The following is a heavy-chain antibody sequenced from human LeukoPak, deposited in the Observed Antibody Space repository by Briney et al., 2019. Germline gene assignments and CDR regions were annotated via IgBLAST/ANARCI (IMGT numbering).Heavy chain of an antibody. CDR3: AKVRGSGSYPEYYFDY. CDR2: INGSGDRT. CDR1: GFTFSSYA. D-gene: IGHD3-10*01. V-gene: IGHV3-23*01. J-gene: IGHJ4*02. Sequence: GGSLRLSCVASGFTFSSYAMNWVRQAPGKGLEWVSSINGSGDRTYYADSVKGRFTISRDNSKNTLYLQMNSLRAEDTAVYYCAKVRGSGSYPEYYFDYWGQGTLVTVSS.